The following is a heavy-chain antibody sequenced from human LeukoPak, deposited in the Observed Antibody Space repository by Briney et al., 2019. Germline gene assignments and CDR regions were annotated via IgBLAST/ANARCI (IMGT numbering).Heavy chain of an antibody. CDR3: ARDPRNVGLAP. V-gene: IGHV3-74*01. CDR1: GFSLSGYW. J-gene: IGHJ5*02. D-gene: IGHD2-15*01. CDR2: NNGDGSTT. Sequence: GGSLRLSCVASGFSLSGYWMYWVRQAPGKGLMYISRNNGDGSTTNYADVVKGRFTMSRDNVKNTLYLQMNSLRVEDTAVYFCARDPRNVGLAPWGQGTLVTVSS.